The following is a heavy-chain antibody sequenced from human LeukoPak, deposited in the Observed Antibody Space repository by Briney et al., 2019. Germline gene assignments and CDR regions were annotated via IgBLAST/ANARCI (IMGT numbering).Heavy chain of an antibody. Sequence: GGSLRLSCAASGFTFSSYWMSWVRQAPGKVLEWVANIKQDGSEKYYVDSVKGRFTISRDNAKNSLYLQMNSLRAEDTAVYYCARDYDILTGYCRMDVWGQGTTVTVSS. D-gene: IGHD3-9*01. J-gene: IGHJ6*02. CDR2: IKQDGSEK. CDR1: GFTFSSYW. CDR3: ARDYDILTGYCRMDV. V-gene: IGHV3-7*01.